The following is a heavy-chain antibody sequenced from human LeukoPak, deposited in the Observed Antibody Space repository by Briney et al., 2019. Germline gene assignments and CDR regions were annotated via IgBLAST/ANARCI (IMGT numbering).Heavy chain of an antibody. CDR3: AGADYDIFLY. D-gene: IGHD3-9*01. Sequence: SETLSLTCTVSGGSISSGSYYWSWIRQPAGKGLEWIGRIYTSGSTNYNPSLKSRVTISVDTSKNQFSLKLSSVTAADTAVYYCAGADYDIFLYWGQGTLVTVSS. CDR1: GGSISSGSYY. J-gene: IGHJ4*02. CDR2: IYTSGST. V-gene: IGHV4-61*02.